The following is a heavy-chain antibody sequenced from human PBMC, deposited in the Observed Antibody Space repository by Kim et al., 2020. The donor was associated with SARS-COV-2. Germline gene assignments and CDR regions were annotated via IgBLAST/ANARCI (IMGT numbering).Heavy chain of an antibody. CDR3: AKTNWNRVWFDP. J-gene: IGHJ5*02. CDR1: GFTFSSYA. Sequence: GGSLRLSCAASGFTFSSYAMRWVRQAPGKGLEWVSVIYRGGSSTYYADSVKGRFTISRDNSRNTLSLQMSSLGAADTAVYYCAKTNWNRVWFDPWGQG. D-gene: IGHD1-20*01. CDR2: IYRGGSST. V-gene: IGHV3-23*03.